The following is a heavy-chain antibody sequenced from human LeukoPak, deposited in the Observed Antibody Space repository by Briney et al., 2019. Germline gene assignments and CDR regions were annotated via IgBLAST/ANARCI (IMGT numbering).Heavy chain of an antibody. Sequence: HPGGSLRLSCAASGFTFSSYGMHWVRQAPGKGLEWVAVIWYDGSNKYYADSVKGRFTISRDNSKNTLYLQMNSLRAEDTAVYYCARAPYSSSWYVDYWGQGTLVTVSS. D-gene: IGHD6-13*01. V-gene: IGHV3-33*01. CDR2: IWYDGSNK. CDR3: ARAPYSSSWYVDY. CDR1: GFTFSSYG. J-gene: IGHJ4*02.